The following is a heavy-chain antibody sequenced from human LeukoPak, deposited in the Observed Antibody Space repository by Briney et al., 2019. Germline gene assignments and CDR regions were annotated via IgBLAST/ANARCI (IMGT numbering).Heavy chain of an antibody. V-gene: IGHV4-31*03. CDR1: GGSIGSGGYY. D-gene: IGHD2-2*01. CDR3: ARRSEYHWFDP. J-gene: IGHJ5*02. Sequence: SETLSLTCTVSGGSIGSGGYYWSWIRQHPGKGLEWIGYIYHSGSTYYNPSLKSRVTISVDTSRNQFSLRLSSVTAADTAVYYCARRSEYHWFDPWGQGTLVTVSS. CDR2: IYHSGST.